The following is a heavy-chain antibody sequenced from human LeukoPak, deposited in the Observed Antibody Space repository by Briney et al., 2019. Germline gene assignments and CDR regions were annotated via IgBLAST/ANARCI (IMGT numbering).Heavy chain of an antibody. D-gene: IGHD2-2*01. CDR1: GGSFSGYY. Sequence: PSETLSLTCAVYGGSFSGYYWSWIRQPSGKGLEWIGEINHSGSTNYNPSLKSRVTISVDTSKNQFSLKLSSVTAADTAVYYCARLVVVPAAMYYYYYGMDVWGKGTTVTVSS. CDR3: ARLVVVPAAMYYYYYGMDV. J-gene: IGHJ6*04. CDR2: INHSGST. V-gene: IGHV4-34*01.